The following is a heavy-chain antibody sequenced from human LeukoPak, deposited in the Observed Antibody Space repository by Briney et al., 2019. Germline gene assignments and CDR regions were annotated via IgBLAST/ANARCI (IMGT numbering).Heavy chain of an antibody. V-gene: IGHV4-39*01. D-gene: IGHD6-19*01. J-gene: IGHJ4*02. CDR1: GGSISSSSYY. CDR3: ASYPRTYSSGWSLGFDY. CDR2: IYYSGST. Sequence: PSETLSLTCTVSGGSISSSSYYWGWIRQPPGKGLEWIGSIYYSGSTYYNPPLKSRVTISVDTSKNQFSLKLSSVTAADTAVYYCASYPRTYSSGWSLGFDYWGQGTLVTVSS.